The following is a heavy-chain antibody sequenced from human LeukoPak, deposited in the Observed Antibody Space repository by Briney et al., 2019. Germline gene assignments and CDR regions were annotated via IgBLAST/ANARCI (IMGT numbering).Heavy chain of an antibody. V-gene: IGHV4-59*08. J-gene: IGHJ4*02. Sequence: SETLSLTCAVYGGSFSGYYWSWIRQPPGKGLEWIGYIYYSGSTNYNPSLKSRVTISVDTSKNQFSLKLSSVTAADTAVYYCARSGYDYPFDYWGQGTLVTVSS. CDR2: IYYSGST. CDR1: GGSFSGYY. CDR3: ARSGYDYPFDY. D-gene: IGHD5-12*01.